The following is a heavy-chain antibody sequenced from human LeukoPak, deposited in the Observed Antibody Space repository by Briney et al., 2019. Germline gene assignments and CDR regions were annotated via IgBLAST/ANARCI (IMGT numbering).Heavy chain of an antibody. CDR1: GFTFSSYG. V-gene: IGHV3-30*02. Sequence: PGGSLRLSCAASGFTFSSYGMHWVRQAPGKGLEWVAFMRYDGSNKYYADSVKGRFTISRGNSKNTLYLQMNSLRAEDTAVYYCAGYYGSGSNYWGQGTLVTVSS. D-gene: IGHD3-10*01. CDR2: MRYDGSNK. CDR3: AGYYGSGSNY. J-gene: IGHJ4*02.